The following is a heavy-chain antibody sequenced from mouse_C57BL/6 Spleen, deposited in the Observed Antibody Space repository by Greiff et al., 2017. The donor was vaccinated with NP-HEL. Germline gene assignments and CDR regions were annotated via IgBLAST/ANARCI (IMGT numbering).Heavy chain of an antibody. D-gene: IGHD2-3*01. CDR3: AGDDGYYGAY. Sequence: EVKVVESGGGLVKPGGSLKLSCAASGFTFSDYGMHWVRQAPEKGLEWVAYISSGSSTIYYADTVKGRFTISRDNAKNTLFLQMTSLRSEDTAMYYCAGDDGYYGAYWGQGTLVTVSA. CDR1: GFTFSDYG. V-gene: IGHV5-17*01. J-gene: IGHJ3*01. CDR2: ISSGSSTI.